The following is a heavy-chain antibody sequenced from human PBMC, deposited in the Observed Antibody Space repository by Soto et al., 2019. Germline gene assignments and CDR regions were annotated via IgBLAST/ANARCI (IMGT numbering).Heavy chain of an antibody. D-gene: IGHD6-19*01. J-gene: IGHJ4*02. Sequence: GESLKISCHGSGYSFSSYWIGWVRQMPGKGLEWMAFIDPHSNTRYSPSFEGQITISADKSISTAYLQWSSLKASDTAIYYCARRTYTSGWRHYFDYWGQGTLVT. CDR3: ARRTYTSGWRHYFDY. CDR1: GYSFSSYW. CDR2: IDPHSNT. V-gene: IGHV5-51*01.